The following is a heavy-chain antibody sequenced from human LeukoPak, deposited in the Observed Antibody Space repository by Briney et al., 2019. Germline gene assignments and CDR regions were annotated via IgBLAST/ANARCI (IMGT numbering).Heavy chain of an antibody. CDR1: GYTFTSYY. CDR3: ATRPVVVAATSVEFDP. Sequence: ASVKVSCKASGYTFTSYYMHWVRQAPGQGLEWMGIIYPSGGSTSYAQKFQGRVTMTRDTSTSTVYMDLSSLRSEDTAVYYCATRPVVVAATSVEFDPWGQGTLVTVSS. D-gene: IGHD2-15*01. V-gene: IGHV1-46*01. CDR2: IYPSGGST. J-gene: IGHJ5*02.